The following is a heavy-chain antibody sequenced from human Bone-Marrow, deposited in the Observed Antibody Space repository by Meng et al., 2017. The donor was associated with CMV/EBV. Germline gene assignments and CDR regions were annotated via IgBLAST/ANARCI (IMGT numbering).Heavy chain of an antibody. CDR2: SYHDGNT. J-gene: IGHJ6*02. V-gene: IGHV4-39*07. CDR3: ASYRNGAYYHYGVDV. D-gene: IGHD4-11*01. Sequence: SETLSLTCTVSGGSIRSSSYYWGWISQPPGKGLEWIGSSYHDGNTYYKSSLKSRVTISVDTSKNQFSLKLSSVTAADTAVYYCASYRNGAYYHYGVDVWGQGTTVTASS. CDR1: GGSIRSSSYY.